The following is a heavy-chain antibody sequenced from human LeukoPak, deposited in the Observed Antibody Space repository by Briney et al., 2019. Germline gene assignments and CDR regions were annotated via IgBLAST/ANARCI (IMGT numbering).Heavy chain of an antibody. CDR1: GFTFSSYA. Sequence: GASLRLSCAASGFTFSSYAMSWVRQAPGKGLEWVSAISGSGGSTYYADFVKGRFTISRDNSKNTLYLQMNSLRAEDTAVYYCAKLGCSSTSCLYGMDVWGQGTTVTVSS. CDR2: ISGSGGST. D-gene: IGHD2-2*01. J-gene: IGHJ6*02. CDR3: AKLGCSSTSCLYGMDV. V-gene: IGHV3-23*01.